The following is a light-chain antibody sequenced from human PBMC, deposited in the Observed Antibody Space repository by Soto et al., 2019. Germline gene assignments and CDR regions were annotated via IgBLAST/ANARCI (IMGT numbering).Light chain of an antibody. V-gene: IGLV2-14*03. CDR2: DVS. CDR1: SSDVGGYNY. J-gene: IGLJ1*01. CDR3: SSYTTSNTRQIV. Sequence: QSALTQPASVSGSPGQSITISCTGTSSDVGGYNYVSWYQHHPGKAPKLIIYDVSNRPSGVSIRFSASKSDNTASLTTSGLQPEDEADYHCSSYTTSNTRQIVFGTGTKVTVL.